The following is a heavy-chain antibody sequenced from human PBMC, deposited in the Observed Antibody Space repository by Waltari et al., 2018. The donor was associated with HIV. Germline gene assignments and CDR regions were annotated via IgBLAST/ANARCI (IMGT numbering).Heavy chain of an antibody. Sequence: QVHLQESGPGLVKPSQTLSLTRPVFFASITPGSYSCMWIRQPAGKGLEWIGRVYSSGSANYNPSLRSRVTMSLDTSKNQFSLKLSSVTAADTAVYYCARGLDILTGYYHWFSDLWGRGTLVTVSS. CDR2: VYSSGSA. D-gene: IGHD3-9*01. V-gene: IGHV4-61*02. CDR3: ARGLDILTGYYHWFSDL. J-gene: IGHJ2*01. CDR1: FASITPGSYS.